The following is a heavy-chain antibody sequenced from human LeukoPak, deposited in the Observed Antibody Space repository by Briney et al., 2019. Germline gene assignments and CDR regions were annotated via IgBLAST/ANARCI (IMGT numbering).Heavy chain of an antibody. Sequence: ASVKVSCKASGYTSTGYYMHWVRQAPGQGLEWMGWINPNSGGTNYAQKFQGRVTMTRDTSISTAYMELSRLRSDDTAVYYCARDGLSNYHLTYYYYMDVWGKGTTVTVSS. CDR2: INPNSGGT. J-gene: IGHJ6*03. CDR3: ARDGLSNYHLTYYYYMDV. D-gene: IGHD4-11*01. V-gene: IGHV1-2*02. CDR1: GYTSTGYY.